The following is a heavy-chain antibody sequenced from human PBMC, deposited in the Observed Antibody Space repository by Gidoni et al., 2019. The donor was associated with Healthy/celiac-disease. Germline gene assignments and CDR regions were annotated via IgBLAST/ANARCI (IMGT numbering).Heavy chain of an antibody. CDR3: ARVPYYYGSGSSWPYYFDY. CDR2: IYYSGST. D-gene: IGHD3-10*01. V-gene: IGHV4-30-4*01. Sequence: QVQLQESGPGLVKPSQTLSLTCTVSGGSISRGAYYWSWIRQPPGKGLEWIGYIYYSGSTYYNPSLKSRVTISVDTSKNQFSLKLSSVTAADTAVYYCARVPYYYGSGSSWPYYFDYWGQGTLVTVSS. J-gene: IGHJ4*02. CDR1: GGSISRGAYY.